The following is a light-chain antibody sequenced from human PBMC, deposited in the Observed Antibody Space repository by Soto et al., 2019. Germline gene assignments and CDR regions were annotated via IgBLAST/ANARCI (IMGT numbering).Light chain of an antibody. CDR1: QSVSRN. Sequence: EVVLTQSPATLSVSPGDRATLSCRASQSVSRNLAWYQQKPGQAPRLLISGASTRATGVPARFSGSGSATEFTLSISRLQSEDVAVYYCQQYGDWPPETFGQGTKLEI. CDR3: QQYGDWPPET. J-gene: IGKJ2*01. CDR2: GAS. V-gene: IGKV3-15*01.